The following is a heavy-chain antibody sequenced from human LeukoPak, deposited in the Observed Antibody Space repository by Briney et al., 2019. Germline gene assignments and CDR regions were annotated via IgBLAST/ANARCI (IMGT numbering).Heavy chain of an antibody. CDR1: GFTFSSYA. Sequence: GGSPRLSCAGSGFTFSSYAMSWVRQAPGKGLEWVSAISGSGGSTYYADSVKGRFTISRDNSKNTLYLQMNSLRAEDTAVYYCAKVRVPGARTTSCYRYYYYGMDVWGQGTTVTVSS. D-gene: IGHD2-2*02. J-gene: IGHJ6*02. CDR2: ISGSGGST. V-gene: IGHV3-23*01. CDR3: AKVRVPGARTTSCYRYYYYGMDV.